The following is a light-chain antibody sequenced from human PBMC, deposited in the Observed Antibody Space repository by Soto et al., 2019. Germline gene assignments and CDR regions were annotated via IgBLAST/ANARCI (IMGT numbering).Light chain of an antibody. J-gene: IGLJ1*01. CDR1: TSDVGGYNL. CDR3: CSYASSSSYV. CDR2: EGT. V-gene: IGLV2-23*01. Sequence: QSALTQPASVSGSPGQSITISCSGTTSDVGGYNLVSWYQQHTATAPKLLIYEGTQRPSGVSSRFSGSKAGNTASLTISGLQAEDEADYYCCSYASSSSYVFGTGTKVTVL.